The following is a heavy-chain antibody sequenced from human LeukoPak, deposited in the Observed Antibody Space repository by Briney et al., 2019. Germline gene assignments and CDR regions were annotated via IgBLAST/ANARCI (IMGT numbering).Heavy chain of an antibody. D-gene: IGHD2-2*01. Sequence: ASVKVSCKASGYTFTVYHIHWVRQAPGQGLEWMGRINPNSGDTNYAQKFQGRVTMTRDTSISTAYMELSRLRSDDTAVYYCARDYCSSTSCLFDYWGQGTLVTVSS. V-gene: IGHV1-2*06. CDR2: INPNSGDT. CDR1: GYTFTVYH. J-gene: IGHJ4*02. CDR3: ARDYCSSTSCLFDY.